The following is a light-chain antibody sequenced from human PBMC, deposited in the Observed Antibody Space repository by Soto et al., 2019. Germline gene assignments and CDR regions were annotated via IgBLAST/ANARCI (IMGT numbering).Light chain of an antibody. CDR3: SSYTSMSSWV. CDR1: SSDVGAYNY. Sequence: QSALTQPASMSGSPGQSITISCTGTSSDVGAYNYVSWYQQPPGKAPKVMIYEVSNRPSGVSNRFSGSKSGNKASLTISGLQAEDEANYYCSSYTSMSSWVFGGGTKVTVL. V-gene: IGLV2-14*01. J-gene: IGLJ3*02. CDR2: EVS.